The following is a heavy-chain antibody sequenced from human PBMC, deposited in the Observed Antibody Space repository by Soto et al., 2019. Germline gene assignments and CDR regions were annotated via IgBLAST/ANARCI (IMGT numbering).Heavy chain of an antibody. CDR1: GYSISSGYY. D-gene: IGHD2-2*01. CDR2: IYHSGST. J-gene: IGHJ4*02. CDR3: ARVHPWSGYCSSTSCSTGHFDY. Sequence: SETLSLTCAVSGYSISSGYYWGWIRQPPGKGLEWIGSIYHSGSTYYNPSLKSRVTLSVDTSKNQFSLKLSSVTAADTAVYYCARVHPWSGYCSSTSCSTGHFDYWGQGTLVTVSS. V-gene: IGHV4-38-2*01.